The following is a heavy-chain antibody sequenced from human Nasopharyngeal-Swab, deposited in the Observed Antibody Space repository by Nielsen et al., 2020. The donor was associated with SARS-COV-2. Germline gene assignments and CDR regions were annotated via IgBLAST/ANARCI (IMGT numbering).Heavy chain of an antibody. J-gene: IGHJ6*02. V-gene: IGHV3-49*02. CDR3: TRDYFGYYNILTGYSTHYYYYYGMDV. D-gene: IGHD3-9*01. CDR2: IRSKAYGGTT. Sequence: WIRQPPGEGLEWVGFIRSKAYGGTTEYAASVKGRFTISRDDSKSIAYLQTNSLKTEDTAVYYCTRDYFGYYNILTGYSTHYYYYYGMDVWGQGTTVTVSS.